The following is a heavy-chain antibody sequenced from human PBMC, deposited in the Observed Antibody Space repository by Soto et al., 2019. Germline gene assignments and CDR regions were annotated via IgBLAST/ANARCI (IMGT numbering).Heavy chain of an antibody. Sequence: SETLSLTCSVSGSPISSYYWGWFRLPPGQGLEWVGYIYYTGTASYNPSLKGRVTVSLDTSKKQFSLKLSSVTAADTAVYFCARLGGYYQAFDQWGQGALVTVSS. D-gene: IGHD3-22*01. V-gene: IGHV4-59*08. J-gene: IGHJ4*01. CDR3: ARLGGYYQAFDQ. CDR2: IYYTGTA. CDR1: GSPISSYY.